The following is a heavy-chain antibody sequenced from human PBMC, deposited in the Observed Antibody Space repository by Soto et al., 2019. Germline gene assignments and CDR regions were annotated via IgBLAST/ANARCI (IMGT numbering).Heavy chain of an antibody. CDR3: ARMGRVDSSTNYYYYGMDV. V-gene: IGHV1-8*01. Sequence: QVQLVQSGAEVKKPGASVKVSCKASGYTFTSYDINWVRQATGQGLEWMGWMNPTSGNTGYAQKFQGRVTMTRNTSISTAYMELSSLRSEDTAVYYCARMGRVDSSTNYYYYGMDVWGQGTTVTVSS. J-gene: IGHJ6*02. D-gene: IGHD6-13*01. CDR2: MNPTSGNT. CDR1: GYTFTSYD.